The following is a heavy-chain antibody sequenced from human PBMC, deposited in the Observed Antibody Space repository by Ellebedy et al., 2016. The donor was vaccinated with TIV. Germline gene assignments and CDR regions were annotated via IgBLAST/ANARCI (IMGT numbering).Heavy chain of an antibody. CDR3: ARGGASSSRYWRN. Sequence: GESLKISCAAFGFAFDTDWMTWVRPVPGKVLERVANINQDGSDKSYVDSVEGRFTISRDNAKYALFLQMDRLGAEDTAVYYCARGGASSSRYWRNWGQGALVTVSS. D-gene: IGHD6-13*01. CDR1: GFAFDTDW. V-gene: IGHV3-7*01. CDR2: INQDGSDK. J-gene: IGHJ1*01.